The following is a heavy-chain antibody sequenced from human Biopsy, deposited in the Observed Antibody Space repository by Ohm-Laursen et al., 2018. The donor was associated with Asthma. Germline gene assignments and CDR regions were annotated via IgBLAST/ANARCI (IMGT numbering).Heavy chain of an antibody. CDR3: ARGWNCGGDCYSLDS. J-gene: IGHJ4*02. CDR2: IYRNGDT. Sequence: QTLTLTRAVSGDSIDSGDYSWTWIRQSPGVGLEWIGYIYRNGDTYYNPTLKNRVTISIDRSKNQFSLRLRSVTAADTAVYYCARGWNCGGDCYSLDSWGQGTLVTVSS. D-gene: IGHD2-21*02. CDR1: GDSIDSGDYS. V-gene: IGHV4-30-2*06.